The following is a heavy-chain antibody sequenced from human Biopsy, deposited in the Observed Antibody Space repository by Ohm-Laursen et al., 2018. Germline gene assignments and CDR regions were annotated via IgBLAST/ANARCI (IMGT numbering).Heavy chain of an antibody. J-gene: IGHJ5*02. CDR3: ARGYSRRVSIFEASIYWFDT. CDR2: MIPSSGKT. V-gene: IGHV1-8*01. D-gene: IGHD6-6*01. Sequence: SVKVSCKASGYSFSTYDVNWVRQARGQGLEWMGWMIPSSGKTGYAQRFQGRVTLTMNTSISPAYMELSGLRSEDTAVYFCARGYSRRVSIFEASIYWFDTWGQGTLVTVSS. CDR1: GYSFSTYD.